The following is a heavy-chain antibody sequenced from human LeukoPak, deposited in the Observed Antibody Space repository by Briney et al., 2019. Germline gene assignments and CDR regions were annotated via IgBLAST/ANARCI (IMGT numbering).Heavy chain of an antibody. CDR1: GFTFSSYA. CDR2: IYSGGST. J-gene: IGHJ4*02. D-gene: IGHD2-21*02. V-gene: IGHV3-53*01. Sequence: GGSLRLSCAASGFTFSSYAMSWVRQAPGKGLEWVSVIYSGGSTYYADSVKGRFTISRDNSKNTLYLQMNSLRAEDTAVYYCARGHRGDDVGWGYFDYWGQGTLVTVSS. CDR3: ARGHRGDDVGWGYFDY.